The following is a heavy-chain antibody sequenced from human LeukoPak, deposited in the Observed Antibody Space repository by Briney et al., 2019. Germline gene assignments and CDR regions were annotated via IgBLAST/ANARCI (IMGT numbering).Heavy chain of an antibody. Sequence: SQTLSLTCTVSGGSISSGDYYWSWIRQPPGKGLEWIGYIYYSGSTYYNPSLKSRVTISVDTSKNQFSLKLSSVTAADTAVYYCARVLFGYCSSTSCHDYWGQGTLVTVSS. CDR2: IYYSGST. CDR3: ARVLFGYCSSTSCHDY. D-gene: IGHD2-2*01. J-gene: IGHJ4*02. V-gene: IGHV4-30-4*08. CDR1: GGSISSGDYY.